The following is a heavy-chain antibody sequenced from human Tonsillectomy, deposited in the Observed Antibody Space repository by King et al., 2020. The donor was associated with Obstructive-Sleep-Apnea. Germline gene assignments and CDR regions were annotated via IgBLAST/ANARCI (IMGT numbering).Heavy chain of an antibody. CDR2: IRYDGSNK. CDR3: AKDSPIVATSI. CDR1: GFTFSSYG. D-gene: IGHD5-12*01. Sequence: VQLVESGGGVVQPGGSLRLSCAASGFTFSSYGMHWVRQAPGKGLEWVAFIRYDGSNKYYADSVKGRFTISRDNSKNTLYLQMNSLRAEDTAVYYCAKDSPIVATSIWGQGTLVTVSS. J-gene: IGHJ4*02. V-gene: IGHV3-30*02.